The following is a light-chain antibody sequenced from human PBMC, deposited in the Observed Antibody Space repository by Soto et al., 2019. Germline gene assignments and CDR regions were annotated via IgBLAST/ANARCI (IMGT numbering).Light chain of an antibody. CDR2: KAS. CDR1: QSISSW. CDR3: QHYNSFPWT. Sequence: DIQMTQSPSTLSASVGDRVTSTCRASQSISSWLAWYQQKPGKAPKLLIYKASSLESGVPSRFSGSGSGTDFTLTINRLQPDEFATYYCQHYNSFPWTVGQGTKVDIK. V-gene: IGKV1-5*03. J-gene: IGKJ1*01.